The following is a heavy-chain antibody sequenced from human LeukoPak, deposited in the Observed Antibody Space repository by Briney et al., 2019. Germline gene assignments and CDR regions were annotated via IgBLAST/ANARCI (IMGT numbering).Heavy chain of an antibody. Sequence: GGSLRLSCAASGFTFNKYAMSWVRQAPGKGLEWVSGISDSGGSTYYADSVKGRFIISRDNSKSTLYLQMNSLRAEDTALYYCAKAWWNSHLGFDCWGQGTLVTVSS. CDR1: GFTFNKYA. V-gene: IGHV3-23*01. D-gene: IGHD2-15*01. CDR2: ISDSGGST. J-gene: IGHJ4*02. CDR3: AKAWWNSHLGFDC.